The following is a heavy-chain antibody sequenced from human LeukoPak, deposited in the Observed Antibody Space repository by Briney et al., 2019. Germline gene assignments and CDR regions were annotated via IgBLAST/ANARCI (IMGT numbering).Heavy chain of an antibody. CDR3: ARTSMSSGYYYYYMDV. Sequence: SETPSLTCTVSGGSISLYYWSWIRQPAGKGLEWIGRIFSSGNTNYNPSLKSRVTISVDKSKNQFSLQLSSMTAADAAVYFCARTSMSSGYYYYYMDVWGKGTTVTVSS. CDR2: IFSSGNT. V-gene: IGHV4-4*07. D-gene: IGHD6-6*01. CDR1: GGSISLYY. J-gene: IGHJ6*03.